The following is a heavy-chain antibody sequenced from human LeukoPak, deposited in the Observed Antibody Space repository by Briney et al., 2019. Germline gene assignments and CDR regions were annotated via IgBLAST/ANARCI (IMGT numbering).Heavy chain of an antibody. CDR3: ARVPYTSSWYLLDY. CDR2: ISSSGTTI. J-gene: IGHJ4*02. CDR1: GFTFSTYS. D-gene: IGHD6-13*01. V-gene: IGHV3-48*02. Sequence: GGSLRLSCAASGFTFSTYSMNWVRQAPGKGLEWVSYISSSGTTIYYADSAKGRFTISRDTAQNSLYLHMNSLRHEDTAMYYCARVPYTSSWYLLDYWGQGTLVTVSS.